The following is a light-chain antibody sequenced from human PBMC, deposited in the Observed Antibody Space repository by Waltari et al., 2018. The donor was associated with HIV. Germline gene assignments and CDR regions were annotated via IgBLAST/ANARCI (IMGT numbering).Light chain of an antibody. Sequence: QSALTQPPSVSGTPGQSVTIXCXGTXSXIGTYNRVSWYQQXPGTAPKLIISEVSNRPSGVLVXFSXSKXGNTVSLTISGLXXXVEXXYYXCSXXTTSTLVFGGGTKLTVL. CDR3: CSXXTTSTLV. CDR1: XSXIGTYNR. V-gene: IGLV2-18*02. J-gene: IGLJ2*01. CDR2: EVS.